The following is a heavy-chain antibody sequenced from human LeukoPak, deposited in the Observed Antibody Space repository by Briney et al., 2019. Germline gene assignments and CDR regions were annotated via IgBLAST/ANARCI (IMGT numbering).Heavy chain of an antibody. J-gene: IGHJ1*01. Sequence: GGSLRLSCAASGFTFSSYSMNWVRQAPGKGLEWVSSISSSSSYIYYADSVKGRFTISRDNPKDTLYLHMSSLRAEDTAVYYCAKSIGYFDWFLPFQHWGQGSLVAVSS. V-gene: IGHV3-21*04. CDR1: GFTFSSYS. CDR2: ISSSSSYI. D-gene: IGHD3-9*01. CDR3: AKSIGYFDWFLPFQH.